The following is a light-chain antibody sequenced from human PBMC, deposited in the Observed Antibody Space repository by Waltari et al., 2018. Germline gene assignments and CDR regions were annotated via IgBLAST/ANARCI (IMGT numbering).Light chain of an antibody. Sequence: DIQMTQSPSSLSAVVGDRVTITCRASQSIGNYLNWYQQKPGKAPQLLIYSASSLQRGVPSRFRGRGSGTEFSLTISGLQPDDFATYYCQESYSSPPSTFGQGTKVDIK. J-gene: IGKJ1*01. CDR1: QSIGNY. CDR2: SAS. CDR3: QESYSSPPST. V-gene: IGKV1-39*01.